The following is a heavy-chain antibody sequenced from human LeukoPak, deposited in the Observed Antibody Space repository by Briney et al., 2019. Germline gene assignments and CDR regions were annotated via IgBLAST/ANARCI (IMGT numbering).Heavy chain of an antibody. V-gene: IGHV3-53*01. CDR3: ARVGYSSSWGNY. J-gene: IGHJ4*02. CDR1: GFTVSSNY. Sequence: PGGSLRLSCAASGFTVSSNYMSWVRQALGKGLEWVSVIYSGGSTYYADSVKGRFTISRDNSKNTLYLQMNSLRAEDTAVYYCARVGYSSSWGNYWGQGTLVTVSS. D-gene: IGHD6-13*01. CDR2: IYSGGST.